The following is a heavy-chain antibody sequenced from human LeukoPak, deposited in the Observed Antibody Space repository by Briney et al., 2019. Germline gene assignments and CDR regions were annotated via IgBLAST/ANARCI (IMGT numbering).Heavy chain of an antibody. CDR3: AKRLSSSSTWYYFDY. CDR2: ITSGEDT. Sequence: GSLRLSCAASGFTFSNYAMNWVRPAPGKGLEWVSTITSGEDTYYADSVKGRFTISRDNSKNTLYLQMNSLRAEDTAVYYCAKRLSSSSTWYYFDYWGQGTLVTVSS. V-gene: IGHV3-23*01. CDR1: GFTFSNYA. D-gene: IGHD6-13*01. J-gene: IGHJ4*02.